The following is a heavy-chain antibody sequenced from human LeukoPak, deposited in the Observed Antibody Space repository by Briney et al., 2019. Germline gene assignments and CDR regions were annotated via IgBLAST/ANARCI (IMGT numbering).Heavy chain of an antibody. J-gene: IGHJ4*02. CDR3: ARDPTHAPYYDFWSGYAADY. CDR1: GFTFSSYG. D-gene: IGHD3-3*01. Sequence: GGSLRLSRAASGFTFSSYGMHWVRQAPGKGLEWVAVIWYDGSNKYYADSVKGRFTISRDNSKNTLYLQMNSLRAEDTAVYYCARDPTHAPYYDFWSGYAADYWGQGTLVTVSS. V-gene: IGHV3-33*08. CDR2: IWYDGSNK.